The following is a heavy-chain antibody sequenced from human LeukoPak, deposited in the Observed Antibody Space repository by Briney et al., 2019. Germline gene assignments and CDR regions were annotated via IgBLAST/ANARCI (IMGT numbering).Heavy chain of an antibody. V-gene: IGHV3-23*01. D-gene: IGHD6-6*01. CDR2: ISGSGGRT. CDR3: AREYSSSPHHFDY. J-gene: IGHJ4*02. Sequence: GGSLRLSCAASRFTFNNYAMSWVRQAPGKGLEWVSAISGSGGRTYYADSVKGRFTISRDNSKNTLYLQMNSLRAEDTAVYYCAREYSSSPHHFDYWGQGTLVTVSS. CDR1: RFTFNNYA.